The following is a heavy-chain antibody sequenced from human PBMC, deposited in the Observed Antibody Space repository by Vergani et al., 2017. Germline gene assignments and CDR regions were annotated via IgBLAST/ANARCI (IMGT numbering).Heavy chain of an antibody. J-gene: IGHJ4*02. D-gene: IGHD6-19*01. V-gene: IGHV3-23*01. CDR1: GFTFSSYA. CDR3: ASGHGAVAGTEGFDY. Sequence: EVQLLESGGGLVQPGGSLRLSCAASGFTFSSYAMSWVRQAPGKGLEWVSAISGSGGSTYYADSVKGRFTISRDNSKNTLYLQMNSLRAEDTAVYYGASGHGAVAGTEGFDYWGQGTLVTVSS. CDR2: ISGSGGST.